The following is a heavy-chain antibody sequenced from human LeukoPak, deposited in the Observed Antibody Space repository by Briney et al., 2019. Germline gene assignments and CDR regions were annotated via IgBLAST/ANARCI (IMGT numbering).Heavy chain of an antibody. CDR2: INHSGST. V-gene: IGHV4-34*01. J-gene: IGHJ4*02. Sequence: KPSETVSLTCAVWGGSFSGYYWSWIREPPGKGLEWIGEINHSGSTNYNPSLKSRVTISVDTSKNQFSLKLSSVTAADTAVYYCARVFYGSGRFDYWGQGTLVTVSS. CDR1: GGSFSGYY. D-gene: IGHD3-10*01. CDR3: ARVFYGSGRFDY.